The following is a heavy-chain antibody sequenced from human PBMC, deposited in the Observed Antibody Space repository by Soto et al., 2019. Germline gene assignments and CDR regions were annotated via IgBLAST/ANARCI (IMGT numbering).Heavy chain of an antibody. V-gene: IGHV4-31*03. J-gene: IGHJ4*02. D-gene: IGHD6-25*01. Sequence: QVQLQESGPGLVKPSGTLSLTCTVSGVSINNGNDYWTWIRQHPGKGLEWIGHVHYSGSIHYNPSLLSRVTMSVDTSKNPVSLELSSATVADTAVYYCVSGTDLYNCGFWGQGTLVTVSS. CDR1: GVSINNGNDY. CDR2: VHYSGSI. CDR3: VSGTDLYNCGF.